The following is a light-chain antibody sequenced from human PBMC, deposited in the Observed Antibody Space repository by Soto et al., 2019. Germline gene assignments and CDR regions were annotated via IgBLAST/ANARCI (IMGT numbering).Light chain of an antibody. Sequence: EIGLTQSPATLSLSPGERATLSCRASQSVGTYFAWYQQKPGQAPRLLIYDSSNRATGIPARFSGSWSGTDFTLTISSLEPEDFAVYYCQQRSDWPSTFGGGTKVEIK. J-gene: IGKJ4*01. V-gene: IGKV3-11*01. CDR1: QSVGTY. CDR3: QQRSDWPST. CDR2: DSS.